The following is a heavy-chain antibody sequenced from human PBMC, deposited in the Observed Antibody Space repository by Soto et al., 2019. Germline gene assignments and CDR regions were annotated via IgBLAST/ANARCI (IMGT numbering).Heavy chain of an antibody. Sequence: GGSLRLSCAASGFTFSSYWMSWVRQAPGKGLEWVANIKQDGSEKYYVDSVKGRFTISRDNAKNSLYLQMNSLRAEDTAVYYGARDRPGRYSTSYYWQQGTLVSVYS. J-gene: IGHJ4*01. D-gene: IGHD1-26*01. CDR1: GFTFSSYW. CDR3: ARDRPGRYSTSYY. CDR2: IKQDGSEK. V-gene: IGHV3-7*01.